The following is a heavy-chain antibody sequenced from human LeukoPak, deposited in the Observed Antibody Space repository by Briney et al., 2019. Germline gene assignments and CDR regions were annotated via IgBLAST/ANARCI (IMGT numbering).Heavy chain of an antibody. J-gene: IGHJ4*02. CDR1: GFTFSSYA. V-gene: IGHV3-64*01. CDR3: AKDRRAVAGTRYDY. D-gene: IGHD6-19*01. CDR2: ISSNGGST. Sequence: PGGSLRLSCAASGFTFSSYAMHWVRQAPGKGLEFVSAISSNGGSTYYANSVKGRFTISRDNSKNTLYLQMGSLRAEDTAVYYCAKDRRAVAGTRYDYWGQGTLVTVSS.